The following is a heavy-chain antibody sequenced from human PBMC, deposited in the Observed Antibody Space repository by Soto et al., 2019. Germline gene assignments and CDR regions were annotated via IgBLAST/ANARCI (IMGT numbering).Heavy chain of an antibody. CDR2: IYWDDDK. V-gene: IGHV2-5*02. Sequence: QITLKESGPMLVKPAQTLTLTCTFSGFSLSTSGVGVGWIRQPPGKALEWLALIYWDDDKRYSPSLKSRLTITKDTSKNQVVLTMTNMDPVDTATYYCAQSHFAPWYFDIWGRGTLVTVSS. CDR1: GFSLSTSGVG. J-gene: IGHJ2*01. CDR3: AQSHFAPWYFDI.